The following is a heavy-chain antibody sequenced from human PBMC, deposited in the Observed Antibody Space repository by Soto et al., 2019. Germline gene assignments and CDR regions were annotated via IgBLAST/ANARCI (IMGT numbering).Heavy chain of an antibody. CDR2: IDPSDSYT. CDR3: AGLSPSFYSSSSRRGGY. V-gene: IGHV5-10-1*01. Sequence: PGESLKISCKASGDSFTTFWISWVRQMPGKGLEWMGRIDPSDSYTKYSPSFQGHVTISADKSIDTAYLHWILKASDTAMYYCAGLSPSFYSSSSRRGGYWGQGTLVSV. D-gene: IGHD6-6*01. CDR1: GDSFTTFW. J-gene: IGHJ4*02.